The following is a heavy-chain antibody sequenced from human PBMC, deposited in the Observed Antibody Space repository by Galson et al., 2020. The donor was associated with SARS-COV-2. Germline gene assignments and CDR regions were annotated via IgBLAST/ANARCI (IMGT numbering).Heavy chain of an antibody. D-gene: IGHD3-22*01. V-gene: IGHV1-69*13. Sequence: SVKVSCKASGGTFSSYAISWVRQAPGQGLEWMGGIGTANYAQKFQGRVTITADESTSTAYMELSSLRSEDTAVYYCARLPPYDSSGYSHYWYFDLWGRGTLVTVSS. J-gene: IGHJ2*01. CDR2: IGTA. CDR3: ARLPPYDSSGYSHYWYFDL. CDR1: GGTFSSYA.